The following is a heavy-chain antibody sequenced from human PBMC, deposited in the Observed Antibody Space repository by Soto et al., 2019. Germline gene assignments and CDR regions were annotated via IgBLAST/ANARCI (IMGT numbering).Heavy chain of an antibody. J-gene: IGHJ4*02. CDR3: AKVGVGAKLGGIDY. V-gene: IGHV3-23*01. CDR1: GFTFSSYV. Sequence: GGSLRLSCAASGFTFSSYVMSWVHQAPGKGLEWVSDISGSGGSTYNADSVKGRFTISRDNSKNTLYLQMNSLRAEDTAVYYCAKVGVGAKLGGIDYWGQGTLVTVSS. CDR2: ISGSGGST. D-gene: IGHD1-26*01.